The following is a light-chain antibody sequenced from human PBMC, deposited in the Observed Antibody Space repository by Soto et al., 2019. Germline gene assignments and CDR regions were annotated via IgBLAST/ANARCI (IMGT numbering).Light chain of an antibody. CDR3: QQYKNYDAT. V-gene: IGKV1-5*01. CDR2: DAS. Sequence: DIQMTQSPSTLSASVGDRVTITCRASQSISDWLAWYQQKPGKAPKILIYDASSLESGVPSRFSGSGSGTEFPLLISSLQPDDFAVYYGQQYKNYDATFGQGTKV. J-gene: IGKJ1*01. CDR1: QSISDW.